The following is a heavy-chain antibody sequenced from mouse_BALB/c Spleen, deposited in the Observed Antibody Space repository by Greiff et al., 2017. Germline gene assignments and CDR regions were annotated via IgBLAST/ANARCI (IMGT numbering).Heavy chain of an antibody. CDR3: ARNYGSSPPYYFDY. J-gene: IGHJ2*01. CDR1: GYSITSGYY. CDR2: ISYDGSN. Sequence: EVKLMESGPGLVKPSQSLSLTCSVTGYSITSGYYWNWIRQFPGNKLEWMGYISYDGSNNYNPSLKNRISITRDTSKNQFFLKLNSVTTEDTATYYCARNYGSSPPYYFDYWGQGTTLTVSS. D-gene: IGHD1-1*01. V-gene: IGHV3-6*02.